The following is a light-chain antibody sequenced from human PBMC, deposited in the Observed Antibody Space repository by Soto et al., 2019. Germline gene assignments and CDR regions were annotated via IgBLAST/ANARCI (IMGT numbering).Light chain of an antibody. CDR3: QQHGDSPIT. J-gene: IGKJ5*01. CDR2: GAS. V-gene: IGKV3-20*01. Sequence: ETVLTQSPGTLSLSPGARATLSCRASQSVSRNNLVWYQQRPGQPPRLLIYGASSRATGIPDRFSGSGSGTALSITISRLEPEDVEVYDGQQHGDSPITFGQGTRLEIK. CDR1: QSVSRNN.